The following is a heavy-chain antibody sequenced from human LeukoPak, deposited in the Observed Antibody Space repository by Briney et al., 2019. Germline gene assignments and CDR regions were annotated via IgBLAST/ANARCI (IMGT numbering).Heavy chain of an antibody. V-gene: IGHV3-21*01. J-gene: IGHJ3*02. CDR1: GFTFSSYS. CDR3: ARDTYTRPAFDI. D-gene: IGHD4-11*01. CDR2: ITSTSDYI. Sequence: GGSLRLSCAASGFTFSSYSMSWVRQAPGKGLEWVSSITSTSDYIYYADSVEGRFTISRDNAKNSLYLQMDSLRAEDTAVYYCARDTYTRPAFDIWGRGTMVTVSS.